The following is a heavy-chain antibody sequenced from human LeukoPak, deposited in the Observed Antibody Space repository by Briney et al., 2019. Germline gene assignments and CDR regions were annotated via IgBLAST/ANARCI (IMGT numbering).Heavy chain of an antibody. D-gene: IGHD6-13*01. CDR3: ARVAASGTALDAFDN. J-gene: IGHJ3*02. V-gene: IGHV4-38-2*01. Sequence: PSETLSLTCAVSGYFISSGYYWGWIRQPPGKGLEWIVSIYHSGSTYFNPSLKSRVTISVDTSKNQFSLTLSSVTAADTAVYFCARVAASGTALDAFDNWGQGTMVTVSS. CDR2: IYHSGST. CDR1: GYFISSGYY.